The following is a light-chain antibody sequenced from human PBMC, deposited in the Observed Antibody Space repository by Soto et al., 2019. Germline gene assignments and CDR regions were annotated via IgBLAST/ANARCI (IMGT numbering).Light chain of an antibody. CDR2: DAS. J-gene: IGKJ5*01. Sequence: EMVMTQSPVTLSVSPGESATLSCRASQSVISNLAWYQQKPGQAPRLLIYDASNRATGIPARFSGSGSGTDFTLTISSLEPEDFAVYYCQQRSNWPSITFGQGTRLEIK. CDR3: QQRSNWPSIT. V-gene: IGKV3-11*01. CDR1: QSVISN.